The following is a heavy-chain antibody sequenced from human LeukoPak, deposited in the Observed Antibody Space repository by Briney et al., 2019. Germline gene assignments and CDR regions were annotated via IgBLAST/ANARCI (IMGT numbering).Heavy chain of an antibody. J-gene: IGHJ6*03. CDR2: ISSSGSPI. Sequence: SGGSLRLSCAASGFTFSSYEMNWVRQAPGKGLEWVSYISSSGSPIYSADSVKGRFAISRDNAKNSLYLQLNSLRAEDTSVYYCARESRFWYTFYYMDVWGKGTTVTISS. CDR3: ARESRFWYTFYYMDV. V-gene: IGHV3-48*03. CDR1: GFTFSSYE. D-gene: IGHD6-13*01.